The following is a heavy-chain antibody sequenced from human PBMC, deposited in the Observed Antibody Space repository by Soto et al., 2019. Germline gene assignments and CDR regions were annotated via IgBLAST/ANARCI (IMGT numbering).Heavy chain of an antibody. V-gene: IGHV4-39*07. CDR2: IYHSGST. D-gene: IGHD6-13*01. Sequence: PSETLSLTCNVSGGSISNSNYYWGWIRQPPGKGLEWIGEIYHSGSTSYNPSLKSRVSISVDTSKNQFSLKLTSVTAADTAVYYCARAYSNAVWGQGTLVTVSS. CDR1: GGSISNSNYY. CDR3: ARAYSNAV. J-gene: IGHJ4*02.